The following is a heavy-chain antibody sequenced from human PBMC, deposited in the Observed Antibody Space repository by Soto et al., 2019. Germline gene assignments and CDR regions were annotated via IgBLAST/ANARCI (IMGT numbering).Heavy chain of an antibody. D-gene: IGHD2-15*01. CDR1: GYTFTGYY. CDR3: ARGEGYCSGGSCYAGWFAP. Sequence: QVQLVQSGAEVKKPGASVKVSCKASGYTFTGYYMHWVRQAPGQGLEWMGWINPNSGGTNYAQKFQGWVTMTRDTAISTAYMDMSRLRSDDTAVYYCARGEGYCSGGSCYAGWFAPWGQVTLVTVSS. V-gene: IGHV1-2*04. J-gene: IGHJ5*02. CDR2: INPNSGGT.